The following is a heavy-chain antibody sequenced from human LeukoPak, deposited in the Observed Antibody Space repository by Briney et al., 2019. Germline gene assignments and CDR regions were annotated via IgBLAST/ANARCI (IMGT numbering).Heavy chain of an antibody. CDR3: VRDHPILYYYGMDV. J-gene: IGHJ6*02. CDR2: ISSSSHTI. CDR1: GFTFSSYS. V-gene: IGHV3-48*01. Sequence: GGSLRLSCAASGFTFSSYSMNWVRQAPGKGLEWVSYISSSSHTIYYADSVKGRFTISRDNARNSLSLQMNSLRAEDTAVYYCVRDHPILYYYGMDVWGQGTTVTVSS.